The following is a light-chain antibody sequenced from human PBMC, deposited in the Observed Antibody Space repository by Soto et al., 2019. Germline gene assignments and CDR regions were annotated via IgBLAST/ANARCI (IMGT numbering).Light chain of an antibody. V-gene: IGLV2-23*02. CDR2: EVN. Sequence: QSVLTQPASVSGSPGQSITISCTGTSSDVGIYDLVSWYQQLPGKAPKLMIFEVNKRPSGVSNRFSGSKSGNTASLTISGLQAEDGADYYCCSYAGTTTPAVFGGGTQLTVL. J-gene: IGLJ7*01. CDR3: CSYAGTTTPAV. CDR1: SSDVGIYDL.